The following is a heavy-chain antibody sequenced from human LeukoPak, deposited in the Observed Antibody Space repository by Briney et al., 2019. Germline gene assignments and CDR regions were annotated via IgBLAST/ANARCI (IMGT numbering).Heavy chain of an antibody. CDR1: GGTFSSYA. CDR3: ARIYDSTPH. V-gene: IGHV1-69*04. J-gene: IGHJ4*02. Sequence: SVKVSCKASGGTFSSYAISWVRQAPGQGLEWMGRIIPILGIANYAQKFQGRVTITADKSTSTAYMELSSLRSEDTAAYYCARIYDSTPHWGQGTLVTVSS. CDR2: IIPILGIA. D-gene: IGHD3-22*01.